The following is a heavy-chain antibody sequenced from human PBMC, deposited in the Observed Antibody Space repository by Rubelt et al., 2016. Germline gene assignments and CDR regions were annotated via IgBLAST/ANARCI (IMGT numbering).Heavy chain of an antibody. J-gene: IGHJ4*02. Sequence: RSLRLSCAASGFTFSDYAMHWVRQAPGKGLEWVAVISFDGSNEYYADSVKGRFTISRDNSKNTLYLQMNSLRAEDTAVYYCAKGSTWGGMAVADTWGQGTLVTVSS. CDR2: ISFDGSNE. CDR1: GFTFSDYA. CDR3: AKGSTWGGMAVADT. V-gene: IGHV3-30*04. D-gene: IGHD6-13*01.